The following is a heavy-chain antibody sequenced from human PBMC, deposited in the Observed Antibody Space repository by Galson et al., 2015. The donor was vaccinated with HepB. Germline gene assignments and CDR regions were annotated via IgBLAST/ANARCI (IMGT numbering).Heavy chain of an antibody. CDR2: INHSGST. J-gene: IGHJ5*02. V-gene: IGHV4-34*01. CDR3: ARAVYYDFWNGFGP. D-gene: IGHD3-3*01. CDR1: GGSLSNHY. Sequence: SETLSLTCAAYGGSLSNHYWSWIRQSPGKGLEWIGEINHSGSTNYNPSLKNRVSISVDTSKNRFSLKLSSVTAADTAVYYCARAVYYDFWNGFGPWGQGTLVTVSS.